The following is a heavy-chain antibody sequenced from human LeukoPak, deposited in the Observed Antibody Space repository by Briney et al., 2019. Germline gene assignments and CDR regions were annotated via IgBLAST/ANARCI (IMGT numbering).Heavy chain of an antibody. CDR1: GYTFTSYG. CDR2: ISAYNGNT. V-gene: IGHV1-18*01. CDR3: ARKRRLNYDFWSGYAFDI. D-gene: IGHD3-3*01. Sequence: ASVKVSCKASGYTFTSYGISWVRQAPGQGLEWMGWISAYNGNTNYAQKLQGRVTMTTDTSTSTAYMELRSLRSDDTAVYYCARKRRLNYDFWSGYAFDIWGQGTMVTVSS. J-gene: IGHJ3*02.